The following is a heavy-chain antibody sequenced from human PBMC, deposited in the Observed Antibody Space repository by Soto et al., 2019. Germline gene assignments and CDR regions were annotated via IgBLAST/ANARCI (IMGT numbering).Heavy chain of an antibody. D-gene: IGHD3-22*01. J-gene: IGHJ4*01. V-gene: IGHV1-2*04. CDR2: INPNSGGT. CDR3: AREDLDYYGSSGYKGTGSFDY. CDR1: GYTFTGYY. Sequence: GASVKVSCKASGYTFTGYYMHWVRQAPGQGLEWMGWINPNSGGTNYAQKFQGWVTMTRDTSISTAYMELSRMRSDDTAVYYCAREDLDYYGSSGYKGTGSFDYWG.